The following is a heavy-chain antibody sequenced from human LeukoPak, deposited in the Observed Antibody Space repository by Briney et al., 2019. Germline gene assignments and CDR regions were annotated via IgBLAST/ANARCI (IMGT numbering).Heavy chain of an antibody. CDR2: FYYTGST. Sequence: PSETLSLTCTVSGGSISSNGYYWGWIRQPPGKGLEWIGSFYYTGSTFYSPSLKSRVTISVDTSKNQFSLKLSSVTAADTAVYYCARDEVGYYDYVWGSYRFSGAFDIWGQGTMVTVSS. CDR3: ARDEVGYYDYVWGSYRFSGAFDI. D-gene: IGHD3-16*02. J-gene: IGHJ3*02. CDR1: GGSISSNGYY. V-gene: IGHV4-39*07.